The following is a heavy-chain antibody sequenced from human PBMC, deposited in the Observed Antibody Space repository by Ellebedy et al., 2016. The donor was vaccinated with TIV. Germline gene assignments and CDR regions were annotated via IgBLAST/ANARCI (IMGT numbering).Heavy chain of an antibody. Sequence: MPSETLSLTCAVYGDSFSGYYWSWIRQPPGKGLEWIGEVIHTGSTNYNPSLKTRVTITVDTSKNQFSLNLSSVTAADTAVYYCARVRRETLWFAEPQYFFDYWGQGTLVTVSS. CDR3: ARVRRETLWFAEPQYFFDY. J-gene: IGHJ4*02. CDR1: GDSFSGYY. D-gene: IGHD3-10*01. V-gene: IGHV4-34*12. CDR2: VIHTGST.